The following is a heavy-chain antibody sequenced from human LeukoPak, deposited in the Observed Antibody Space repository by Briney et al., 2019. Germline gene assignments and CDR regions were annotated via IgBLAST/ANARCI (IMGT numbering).Heavy chain of an antibody. CDR3: ARDRAGDFDY. V-gene: IGHV3-53*01. CDR1: GFTVSSNY. CDR2: IYSGGST. J-gene: IGHJ4*02. D-gene: IGHD1-26*01. Sequence: GGSLRLSCAASGFTVSSNYMSWVRQAPGKGLEWVSVIYSGGSTHYADSVKGRFTISRDNSKNTLYLQMNSLRAEDTAVYYCARDRAGDFDYWGQGTLVTVSS.